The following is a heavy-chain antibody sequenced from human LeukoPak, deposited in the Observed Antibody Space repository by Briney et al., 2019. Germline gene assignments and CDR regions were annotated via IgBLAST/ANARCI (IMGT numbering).Heavy chain of an antibody. V-gene: IGHV4-38-2*02. CDR1: GYSISSGYY. CDR2: IHHSGST. Sequence: SETLSLTCTVSGYSISSGYYWGWIRQAPGKGLEWIGSIHHSGSTYYNPSLKSRVTISVDTSKNHFSLKLSSVTAADTAVYFCARVGDGYNFHYWGQGTLVTVSS. J-gene: IGHJ4*02. D-gene: IGHD5-24*01. CDR3: ARVGDGYNFHY.